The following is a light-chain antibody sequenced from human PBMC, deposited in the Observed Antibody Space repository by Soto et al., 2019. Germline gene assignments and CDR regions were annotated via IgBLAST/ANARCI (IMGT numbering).Light chain of an antibody. V-gene: IGKV1-5*01. CDR2: DAS. J-gene: IGKJ1*01. CDR1: QSIRSW. CDR3: QQYDSFSKT. Sequence: DIQMTQSPSTLSASVGDRVTITCRASQSIRSWLAWYQQKPGKTTQLLIYDASNLESGVPSRFSGSGSGTEFTLTISSLQPDDFATYYCQQYDSFSKTFGRGTKVDIK.